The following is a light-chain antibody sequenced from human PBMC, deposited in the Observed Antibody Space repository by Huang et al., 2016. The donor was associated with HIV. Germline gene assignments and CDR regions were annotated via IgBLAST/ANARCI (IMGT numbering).Light chain of an antibody. CDR3: QQYDNVSLA. J-gene: IGKJ4*01. Sequence: DIQMTQSPSSLSASVGDRVTVTCQASQDIGKSLNWYPHKPGRAPKLLIHDVSILETWVPSRFSGSGSGTHFTFTIKSLQPEDIATYYCQQYDNVSLAFGGGTKVEMK. CDR1: QDIGKS. CDR2: DVS. V-gene: IGKV1-33*01.